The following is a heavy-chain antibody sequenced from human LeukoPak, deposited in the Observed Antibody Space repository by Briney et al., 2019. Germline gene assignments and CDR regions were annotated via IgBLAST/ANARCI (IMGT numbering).Heavy chain of an antibody. J-gene: IGHJ4*02. CDR2: IRYVGSNK. CDR1: GFTFSSYG. D-gene: IGHD3-3*01. CDR3: AKVGWLLYFDY. V-gene: IGHV3-30*02. Sequence: GGSLRLSCAASGFTFSSYGMHWVRQAPGKGLEWVAFIRYVGSNKYYADSVKGRFTISRDNSKHTLYLQMNSLRAEDTAVYYCAKVGWLLYFDYWGQGTLVTVSS.